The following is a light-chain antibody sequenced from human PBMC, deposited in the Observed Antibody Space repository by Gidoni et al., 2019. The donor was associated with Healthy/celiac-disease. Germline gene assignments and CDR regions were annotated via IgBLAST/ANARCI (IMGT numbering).Light chain of an antibody. Sequence: QTALTQPPTASGSPGQSVTISCTGTSSDVGCYNYVSWYQQLPGKAPKLMIYEVSKRPSGVPDRFSCSKSGNTASLTVSGLQAEDEADYYCSSYAGSNNLGFGGGTKLTVL. J-gene: IGLJ2*01. CDR3: SSYAGSNNLG. CDR1: SSDVGCYNY. CDR2: EVS. V-gene: IGLV2-8*01.